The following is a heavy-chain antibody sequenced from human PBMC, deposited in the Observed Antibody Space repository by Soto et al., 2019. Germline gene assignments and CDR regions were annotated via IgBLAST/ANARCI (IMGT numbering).Heavy chain of an antibody. J-gene: IGHJ6*01. CDR2: IYYSGST. V-gene: IGHV4-39*01. CDR3: AGLDFDYYDSSGYQVFVMDV. D-gene: IGHD3-22*01. Sequence: PSETLSLTCTVSGGSISISSYYWCGIRHPPGKGLEWIGSIYYSGSTYYNPSLKSRVTISVDTSKNQFSLKLSSVTAADTAVYYCAGLDFDYYDSSGYQVFVMDVCGQGTTVTVSS. CDR1: GGSISISSYY.